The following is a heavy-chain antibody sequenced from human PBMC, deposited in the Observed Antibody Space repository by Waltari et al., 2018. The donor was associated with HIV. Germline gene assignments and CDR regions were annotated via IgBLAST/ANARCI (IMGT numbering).Heavy chain of an antibody. V-gene: IGHV4-39*07. CDR2: IYYSGST. D-gene: IGHD6-13*01. J-gene: IGHJ4*02. CDR1: GGSISSSSYY. Sequence: QLQLQESGPGLVKPSETLSLTCTVAGGSISSSSYYWGWIRQPPGKGLEWIGSIYYSGSTYHNPSLKSRVTISRDTSKNQFFLNRNSVTATDTAVYYCARGPDSRKLGYWGQGTLVTVSS. CDR3: ARGPDSRKLGY.